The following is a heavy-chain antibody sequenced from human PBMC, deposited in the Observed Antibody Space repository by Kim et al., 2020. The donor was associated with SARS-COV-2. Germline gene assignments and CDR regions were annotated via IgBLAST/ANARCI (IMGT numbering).Heavy chain of an antibody. Sequence: SETLSLTCTVSGGSISSSSYYWGWIRQPPGKGLEWIGSIYYSGSTYYKPSLKSRVTISVDTSENQFSLKLRSVTATDTAVYYCARICGSGWLGWVDPWGQGTLVTVSS. CDR3: ARICGSGWLGWVDP. V-gene: IGHV4-39*01. CDR1: GGSISSSSYY. CDR2: IYYSGST. J-gene: IGHJ5*02. D-gene: IGHD6-19*01.